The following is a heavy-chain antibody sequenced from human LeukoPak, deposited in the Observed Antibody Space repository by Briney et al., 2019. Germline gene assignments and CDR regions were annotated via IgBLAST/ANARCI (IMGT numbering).Heavy chain of an antibody. D-gene: IGHD3-22*01. CDR2: IYTSGST. J-gene: IGHJ3*02. CDR3: ARAHSSGYYPHAFDI. V-gene: IGHV4-4*08. Sequence: GSLRLSCAASGFTFSSCGFNWVRQAPGKGLEWIGRIYTSGSTNYNPSLKSRVTISVDTSKNQFSLKLSSVTAADTAVYYCARAHSSGYYPHAFDIWGQGTMVTVSS. CDR1: GFTFSSCG.